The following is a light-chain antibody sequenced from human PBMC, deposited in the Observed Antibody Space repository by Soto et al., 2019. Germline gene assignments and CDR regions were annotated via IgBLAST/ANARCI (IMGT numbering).Light chain of an antibody. CDR3: QQYNSYST. V-gene: IGKV1-5*01. Sequence: DIQLTQSQSFLSASVGDRVTITCRASQTISSWLAWYQQKPGKAPKLLIYDASSLESGVPSRFSGSGSGTEFTLTISSLQPDDFATYYCQQYNSYSTFGQGSKVDIK. CDR1: QTISSW. CDR2: DAS. J-gene: IGKJ1*01.